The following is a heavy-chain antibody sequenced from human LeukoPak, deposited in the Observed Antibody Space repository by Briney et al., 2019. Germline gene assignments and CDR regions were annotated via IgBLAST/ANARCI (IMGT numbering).Heavy chain of an antibody. Sequence: GASVKVSCKASGYTFTSYYMHWVRQAPGQGLEWMGIINPSGGSTSYAQKFQGRVTMTRDMSTSTVYVELSSLRSEDTAVYYCARDQVDSSGYSGSNWFDPWGQGTLVTVSS. J-gene: IGHJ5*02. V-gene: IGHV1-46*01. D-gene: IGHD3-22*01. CDR3: ARDQVDSSGYSGSNWFDP. CDR1: GYTFTSYY. CDR2: INPSGGST.